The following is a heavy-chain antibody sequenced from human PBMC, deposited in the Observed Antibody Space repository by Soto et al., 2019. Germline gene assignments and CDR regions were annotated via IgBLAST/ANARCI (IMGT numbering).Heavy chain of an antibody. Sequence: GGSLRLSCSASGFTFSSYAMSWVRQAPGKGLEWVSAISGSGGSTYYADSVKGRFTMTRDTSISTAYMELSRLRSDDTAVYYCARYDFWSGSRYGMDVWGQGTTVTVSS. D-gene: IGHD3-3*01. CDR2: ISGSGGST. V-gene: IGHV3-23*01. CDR3: ARYDFWSGSRYGMDV. J-gene: IGHJ6*02. CDR1: GFTFSSYA.